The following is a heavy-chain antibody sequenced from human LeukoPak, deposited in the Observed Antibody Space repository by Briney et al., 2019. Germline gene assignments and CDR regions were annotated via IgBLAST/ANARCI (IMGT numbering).Heavy chain of an antibody. CDR3: ARDSDVGTLFGVLSRYIWFDP. J-gene: IGHJ5*02. D-gene: IGHD3-3*01. CDR2: IKQDGNEK. Sequence: GGSLRLSCAASGFSFNYFWMTWVRQAPGKGLEWVANIKQDGNEKYYADSVKGRFTISRDNAKKSLYLQMNSLRVEDTAVYDCARDSDVGTLFGVLSRYIWFDPWGQGALVTVSS. V-gene: IGHV3-7*01. CDR1: GFSFNYFW.